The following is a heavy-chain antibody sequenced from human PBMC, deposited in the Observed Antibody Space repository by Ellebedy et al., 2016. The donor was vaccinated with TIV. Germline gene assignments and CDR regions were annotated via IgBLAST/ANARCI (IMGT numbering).Heavy chain of an antibody. D-gene: IGHD5-18*01. CDR2: IYYSGST. CDR1: GGSISSYY. Sequence: MPSETLSLTCTVSGGSISSYYWSWIRQPPGKGLEWIGYIYYSGSTNYNPSLKSRVTISVDTSKNQFSLKLSSVTAADTAVYYCARVFSGYSYGQVFDYWGQGTLVTVSS. CDR3: ARVFSGYSYGQVFDY. J-gene: IGHJ4*02. V-gene: IGHV4-59*01.